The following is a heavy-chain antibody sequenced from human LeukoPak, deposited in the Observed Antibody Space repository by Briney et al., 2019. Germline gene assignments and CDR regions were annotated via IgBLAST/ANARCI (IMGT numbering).Heavy chain of an antibody. CDR3: AHGGTYYFDY. Sequence: PGGSLRLSCAASGFTFSSYSINWVRQAPGKGLEWVAVISYDGSNKYYADSVKGRFTISRDNSKNTLYLQMNSLRAEDTAVYYCAHGGTYYFDYWGQGTLVTVSS. J-gene: IGHJ4*02. V-gene: IGHV3-30*03. D-gene: IGHD3-3*01. CDR1: GFTFSSYS. CDR2: ISYDGSNK.